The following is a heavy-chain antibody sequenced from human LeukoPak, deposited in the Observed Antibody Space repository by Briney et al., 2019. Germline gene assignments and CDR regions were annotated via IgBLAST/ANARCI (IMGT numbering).Heavy chain of an antibody. J-gene: IGHJ1*01. CDR1: GFTFSPFAM. D-gene: IGHD3-22*01. CDR2: IYQSGST. Sequence: KPGGSLRLSCAASGFTFSPFAMNWIRQPPGKGLEWIGSIYQSGSTYYNPFLKSRVTISLDTSKNQFSLSLTSVTAADTAVYYCAGYYDSGGYFVTEYFQHWGKGTLVTVSS. CDR3: AGYYDSGGYFVTEYFQH. V-gene: IGHV4-38-2*01.